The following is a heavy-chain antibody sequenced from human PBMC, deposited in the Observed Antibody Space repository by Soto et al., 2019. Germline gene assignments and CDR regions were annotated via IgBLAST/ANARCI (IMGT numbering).Heavy chain of an antibody. V-gene: IGHV1-69*12. CDR1: GGTFSSYA. J-gene: IGHJ6*02. CDR3: ARSITGTVSYYYGMDV. D-gene: IGHD1-20*01. Sequence: QVQLVQSGAEVKKPGSSVKVSCKASGGTFSSYAISWVRQAPGQGLEWTGGIIPIFGTADYAQTFQGRVTITADASTSTAYMDLSSLRSEDTAVYYCARSITGTVSYYYGMDVWGQGTTVTVSS. CDR2: IIPIFGTA.